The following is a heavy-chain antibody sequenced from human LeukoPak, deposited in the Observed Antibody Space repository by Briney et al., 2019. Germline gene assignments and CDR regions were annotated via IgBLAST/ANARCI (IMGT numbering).Heavy chain of an antibody. Sequence: SETLSLTCTVSGYSISSGYYWGWIRQPPGKGLERIGEINHSGSTNYNPSLKSRVTISVDTSKNQFSLKLSSVTAADTAVYYCARTLQWLVPRAFDYWGQGTLVTVSS. CDR2: INHSGST. CDR3: ARTLQWLVPRAFDY. D-gene: IGHD6-19*01. V-gene: IGHV4-38-2*02. J-gene: IGHJ4*02. CDR1: GYSISSGYY.